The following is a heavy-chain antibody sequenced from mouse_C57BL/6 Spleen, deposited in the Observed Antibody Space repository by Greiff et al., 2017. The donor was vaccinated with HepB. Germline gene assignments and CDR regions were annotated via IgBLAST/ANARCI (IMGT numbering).Heavy chain of an antibody. V-gene: IGHV1-18*01. CDR3: ARRDYYGSRHYFDY. D-gene: IGHD1-1*01. J-gene: IGHJ2*01. CDR2: INPNNGGT. CDR1: GYTFTAYN. Sequence: EVQLQQSGPELVKPGASVKIPCKASGYTFTAYNMDWVKQSHGKSLEWIGDINPNNGGTIYNQKFKGKATLTVDKSSSTAYMELRSLTSEDTAVYYCARRDYYGSRHYFDYWGQGTTLTVSS.